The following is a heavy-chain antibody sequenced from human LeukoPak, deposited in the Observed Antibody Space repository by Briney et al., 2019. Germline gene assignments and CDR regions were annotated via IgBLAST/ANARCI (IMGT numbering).Heavy chain of an antibody. CDR2: IYHSGST. D-gene: IGHD1-1*01. V-gene: IGHV4-38-2*01. J-gene: IGHJ4*02. CDR3: AEVERRNY. CDR1: GYSISSGYY. Sequence: PSETLSLTCAVSGYSISSGYYWGWIRQPPGKGLEWIGSIYHSGSTYYNPSLKSRVTISVDTSKNQFSLKLRSVTAAGTAVYYCAEVERRNYWGQGTLVTVSS.